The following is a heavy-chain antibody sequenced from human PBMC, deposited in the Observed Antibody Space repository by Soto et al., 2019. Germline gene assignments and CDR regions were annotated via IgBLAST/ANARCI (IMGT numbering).Heavy chain of an antibody. CDR2: IYPGDSDT. D-gene: IGHD2-2*01. V-gene: IGHV5-51*01. J-gene: IGHJ4*02. Sequence: XESLKIYWKGSGYSFTSYWPIWVRQMPGKGLEWMGIIYPGDSDTRYSPSFQGQVTISADKSISTAYLQWSSLKASDTAMYYCARLEDIVVVPAASPFDDWGQGTLVTVSS. CDR3: ARLEDIVVVPAASPFDD. CDR1: GYSFTSYW.